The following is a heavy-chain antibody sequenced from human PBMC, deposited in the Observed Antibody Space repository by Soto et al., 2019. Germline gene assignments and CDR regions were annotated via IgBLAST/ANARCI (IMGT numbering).Heavy chain of an antibody. V-gene: IGHV3-15*07. D-gene: IGHD1-26*01. Sequence: GGSLRLSCAASGFTFSNAWMNWVRQAPGKGLEWVGRIKSKTDGGTPDYAAPVKGRLTISRDDSKNTLYLQMNSLKTEDTAVYYCPTWKVIVGAPGAFDIWGQGTMVTVSS. CDR2: IKSKTDGGTP. J-gene: IGHJ3*02. CDR1: GFTFSNAW. CDR3: PTWKVIVGAPGAFDI.